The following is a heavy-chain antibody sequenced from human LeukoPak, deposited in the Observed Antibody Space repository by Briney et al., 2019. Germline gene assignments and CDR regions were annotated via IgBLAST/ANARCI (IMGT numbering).Heavy chain of an antibody. Sequence: GGSLRLSCAASGFTFSSYWMYWVRQAPGKGLVWVSRINSDGSRTSYADSVKGRFTISRDNAKNTLYLQMNSLRAEDTAVYYCASSASHPLDYWGQGTLVTVSS. V-gene: IGHV3-74*01. J-gene: IGHJ4*02. CDR1: GFTFSSYW. CDR3: ASSASHPLDY. CDR2: INSDGSRT.